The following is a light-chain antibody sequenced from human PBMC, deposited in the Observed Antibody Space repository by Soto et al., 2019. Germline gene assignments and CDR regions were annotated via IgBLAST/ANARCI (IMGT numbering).Light chain of an antibody. V-gene: IGLV1-40*01. CDR1: SSNIGADFD. CDR2: NNN. CDR3: QSHDNTRITSWV. Sequence: QSVLTQPPSVSGAPGQRVTISCTGTSSNIGADFDVHWYQRLPGTAPKLLIYNNNIRPSGVPDRFSGSKSGTSASLAITWLQAEDEADYFCQSHDNTRITSWVFGGGAKLPVL. J-gene: IGLJ3*02.